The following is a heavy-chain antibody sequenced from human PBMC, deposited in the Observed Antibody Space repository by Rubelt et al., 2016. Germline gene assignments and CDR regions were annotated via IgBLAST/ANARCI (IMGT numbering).Heavy chain of an antibody. CDR2: ISYDGSKT. CDR3: AKVTIFGDHFDY. Sequence: SLRLSCAASGFTISSDALHWVRQAPGKGLEWVALISYDGSKTYYADFVRGRFTISRDNSKNTLYLQMNTLRAEDTAVYYGAKVTIFGDHFDYWGQGNLVTVSS. D-gene: IGHD3-3*01. J-gene: IGHJ4*02. CDR1: GFTISSDA. V-gene: IGHV3-30*04.